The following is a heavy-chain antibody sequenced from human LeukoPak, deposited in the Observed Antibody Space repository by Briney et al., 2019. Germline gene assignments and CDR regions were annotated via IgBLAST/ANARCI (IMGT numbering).Heavy chain of an antibody. Sequence: SETLSLTCTVSGGSISSYYWSWIRQPPGKGLEWIGYIYYSGSTNYNPSLKSRVTISVDTSKNQFSLKLSSVTAADTAVYYCARDRYYYDSSGRHYYGMDVWSQGTTVTVSS. D-gene: IGHD3-22*01. CDR2: IYYSGST. V-gene: IGHV4-59*01. CDR3: ARDRYYYDSSGRHYYGMDV. J-gene: IGHJ6*02. CDR1: GGSISSYY.